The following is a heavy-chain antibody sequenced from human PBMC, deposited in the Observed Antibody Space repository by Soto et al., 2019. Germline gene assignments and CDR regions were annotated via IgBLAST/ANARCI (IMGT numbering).Heavy chain of an antibody. Sequence: ASVKVSCKASGYSFTRYTLNWVRQAPGQRLEWMGWINPGNGNTKSSQKFQDRVIITRNTSASTAYMDLSSLRSEDTAVYYCARGIATGQLDPWGQGTLVTVSS. CDR2: INPGNGNT. CDR3: ARGIATGQLDP. V-gene: IGHV1-3*01. D-gene: IGHD2-15*01. J-gene: IGHJ5*02. CDR1: GYSFTRYT.